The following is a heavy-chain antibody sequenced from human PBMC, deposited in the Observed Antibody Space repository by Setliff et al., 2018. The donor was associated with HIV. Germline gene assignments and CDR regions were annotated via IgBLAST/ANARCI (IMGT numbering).Heavy chain of an antibody. CDR3: AKEGNSVDNWLDP. D-gene: IGHD1-26*01. V-gene: IGHV4-31*02. CDR1: GDPIFIGGYY. J-gene: IGHJ5*02. CDR2: IYHTGKT. Sequence: SETLSLTCTVSGDPIFIGGYYWSWIRQHPGGGLEWIGYIYHTGKTYYNPSLQSRIIMSLDRSQNQFSLKLSSVTAADTAVYYCAKEGNSVDNWLDPWGPGTLVTVSS.